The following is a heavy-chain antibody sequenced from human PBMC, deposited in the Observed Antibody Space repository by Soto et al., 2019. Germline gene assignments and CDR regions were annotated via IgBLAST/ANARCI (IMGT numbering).Heavy chain of an antibody. CDR1: GFTVSSNY. CDR2: IYSGGST. V-gene: IGHV3-66*01. D-gene: IGHD3-3*01. J-gene: IGHJ5*02. Sequence: EVQLVESGGGLVQPGGSLRLSCAASGFTVSSNYMSWVRQAPGKGLEWVSVIYSGGSTYYADSVKGRFTISRDNSKNTLYLQTNSLRAEDTAVYYCARGRFRGRTTLGWFDPWGQGTLVTVSS. CDR3: ARGRFRGRTTLGWFDP.